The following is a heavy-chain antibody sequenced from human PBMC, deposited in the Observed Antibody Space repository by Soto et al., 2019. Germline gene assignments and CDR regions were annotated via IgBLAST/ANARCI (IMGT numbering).Heavy chain of an antibody. CDR1: GDSVSSNSVV. J-gene: IGHJ4*02. D-gene: IGHD1-1*01. CDR2: TYYRSKWYN. V-gene: IGHV6-1*01. CDR3: AREGLERNLVY. Sequence: SQTLSLTCAISGDSVSSNSVVWNWIRQSPSRGLEWLGRTYYRSKWYNDYAVSVKSRITINPDTPKNQFSLQLNSVTPEDTAVYYSAREGLERNLVYWGPGTLVTVSS.